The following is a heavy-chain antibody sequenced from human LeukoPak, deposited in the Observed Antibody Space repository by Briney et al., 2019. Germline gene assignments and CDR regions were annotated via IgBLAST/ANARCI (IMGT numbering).Heavy chain of an antibody. CDR3: ARVTRNSGVFDV. D-gene: IGHD1-14*01. CDR1: GFTFSSYS. J-gene: IGHJ3*01. CDR2: ISSSSSHI. V-gene: IGHV3-21*06. Sequence: GGSLRLSCAASGFTFSSYSMNWVRQAPGKGLEWVSSISSSSSHIYYTDSVMGRFTVSRDNARSSLDLQMNSLRVEDTGVYYCARVTRNSGVFDVWGQGTMVTVSS.